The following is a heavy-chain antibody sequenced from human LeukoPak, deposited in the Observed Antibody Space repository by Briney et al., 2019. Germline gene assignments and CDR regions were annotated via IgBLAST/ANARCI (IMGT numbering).Heavy chain of an antibody. Sequence: PGGSLRLSCAASGFTFGDSAMHWVRQVPGKGLEWVSGISWNSVTTEYADSAKGRFTISRDNAKNSLYLQMNSLRAEDTALYFCVGGASGSYYHFDYWDQGTLVTVSS. V-gene: IGHV3-9*01. CDR2: ISWNSVTT. D-gene: IGHD3-10*01. CDR3: VGGASGSYYHFDY. J-gene: IGHJ4*02. CDR1: GFTFGDSA.